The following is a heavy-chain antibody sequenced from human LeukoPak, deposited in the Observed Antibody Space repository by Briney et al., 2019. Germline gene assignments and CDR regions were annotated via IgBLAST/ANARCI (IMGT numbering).Heavy chain of an antibody. V-gene: IGHV3-23*01. CDR1: GFTFSSYA. D-gene: IGHD6-19*01. CDR3: AKGPVAGTSGY. J-gene: IGHJ4*02. Sequence: GGSLRLSCAASGFTFSSYAMSWVRQAPGEGLEWVSAISGSGGSTYYADSVKGRFTICIDNPKNTLYLQMNSLRAEDTAVYYCAKGPVAGTSGYWGQGTLVTVYS. CDR2: ISGSGGST.